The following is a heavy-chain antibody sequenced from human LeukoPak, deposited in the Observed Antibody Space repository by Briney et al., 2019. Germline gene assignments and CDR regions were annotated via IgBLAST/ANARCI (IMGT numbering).Heavy chain of an antibody. Sequence: PSETLSLTCAVYGGSFSGYYWTWIRQPPGKGLEWIGEINHSGSTNYNPSLKSRVTISVDTSKNQFSLKLSSVTAADTAVYYCARRSYNSPFRYWGQGTLVTVSS. D-gene: IGHD5-24*01. J-gene: IGHJ4*02. CDR2: INHSGST. CDR3: ARRSYNSPFRY. V-gene: IGHV4-34*01. CDR1: GGSFSGYY.